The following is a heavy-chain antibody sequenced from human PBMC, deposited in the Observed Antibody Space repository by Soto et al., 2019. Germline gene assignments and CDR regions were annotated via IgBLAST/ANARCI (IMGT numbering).Heavy chain of an antibody. Sequence: VGSLRLSCAASGFRFDEYNIHWVRQAPGKGLEWVSFITWNGANTYYADTVKGRFTISRDGTTKSVSLQMTSLKREDTGLYYCARETLSYGSALDVWGQGTTVTVSS. CDR2: ITWNGANT. CDR3: ARETLSYGSALDV. CDR1: GFRFDEYN. J-gene: IGHJ6*02. D-gene: IGHD3-16*01. V-gene: IGHV3-43*01.